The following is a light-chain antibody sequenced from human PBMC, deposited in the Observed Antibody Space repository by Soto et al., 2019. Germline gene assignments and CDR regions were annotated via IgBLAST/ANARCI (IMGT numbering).Light chain of an antibody. V-gene: IGLV1-40*01. J-gene: IGLJ3*02. CDR1: SSNIGAGYD. CDR2: GNS. Sequence: QSVLTQPPSVSGAPGQRVTISCTGSSSNIGAGYDVHWYQQLPGTAPKLLIYGNSNRPSGVPDRFSGSKSGTSASLAITGLQAEDEADYYCQSYYSSLSGVFGGGTQLTVL. CDR3: QSYYSSLSGV.